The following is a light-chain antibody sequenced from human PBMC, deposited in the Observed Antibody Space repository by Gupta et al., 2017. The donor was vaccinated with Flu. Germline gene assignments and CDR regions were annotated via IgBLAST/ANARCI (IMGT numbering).Light chain of an antibody. J-gene: IGKJ1*01. CDR1: ESLVYSDGDSY. CDR3: RHSKRWPRT. CDR2: KAS. V-gene: IGKV2-30*01. Sequence: DAVMTQSPLSLPVTLGQPASISCRSSESLVYSDGDSYVSWFHQRPGQSPRRLIYKASNRDSGVPDRISGSGSGTDFTLTISSLEAEDVGVYYCRHSKRWPRTFGQGTKVEI.